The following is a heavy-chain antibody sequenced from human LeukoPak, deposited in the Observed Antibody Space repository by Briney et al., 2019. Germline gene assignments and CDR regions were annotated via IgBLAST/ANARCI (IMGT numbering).Heavy chain of an antibody. J-gene: IGHJ4*02. Sequence: ASVKVFCKASGGTFSSYAISWVRQAPGQGLEWMGGIIPIFGTANYAQKFQGRVTITTDESTSTAYMELSSLRSEDTAVYYCARDMSPLTETYYYDDWGQGTLVTVSS. CDR1: GGTFSSYA. CDR2: IIPIFGTA. V-gene: IGHV1-69*05. CDR3: ARDMSPLTETYYYDD. D-gene: IGHD3-10*02.